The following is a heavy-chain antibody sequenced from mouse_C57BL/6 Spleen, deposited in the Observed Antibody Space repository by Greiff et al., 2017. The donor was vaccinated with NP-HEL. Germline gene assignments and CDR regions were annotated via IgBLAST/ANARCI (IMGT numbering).Heavy chain of an antibody. Sequence: EVQLVESGPGLVKPSQSLSLTCSVTGYSITSGYYWNWIRQFPGNKLEWMGYISYDGSNNYNPSLKNRISITRDTSKNQFFLKLNSVTTEDTATYYCARGTTVVATGYFDVWGTGTTVTVSS. J-gene: IGHJ1*03. D-gene: IGHD1-1*01. CDR2: ISYDGSN. CDR1: GYSITSGYY. CDR3: ARGTTVVATGYFDV. V-gene: IGHV3-6*01.